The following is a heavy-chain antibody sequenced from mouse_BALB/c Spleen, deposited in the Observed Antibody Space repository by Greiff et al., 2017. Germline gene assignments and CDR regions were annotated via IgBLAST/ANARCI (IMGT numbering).Heavy chain of an antibody. CDR2: ISSGSSTI. Sequence: DVMLVESGGGLVQPGGSRKLSCAASGFTFSSFGMHWVRQAPEKGLEWVAYISSGSSTIYYADTVKGRFTISRDNPKNTLFLQMTSLRSEDTAMYYCARDYYGSPNWYFDVWGAGTTVTVSS. V-gene: IGHV5-17*02. D-gene: IGHD1-1*01. CDR3: ARDYYGSPNWYFDV. CDR1: GFTFSSFG. J-gene: IGHJ1*01.